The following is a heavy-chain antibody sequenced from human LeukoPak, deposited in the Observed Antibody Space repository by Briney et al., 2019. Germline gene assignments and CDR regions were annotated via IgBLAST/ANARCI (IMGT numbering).Heavy chain of an antibody. CDR1: GGSISSYY. V-gene: IGHV4-59*01. Sequence: PSETLSLTCTVSGGSISSYYWSWIRQPPGKGLEWIGYIYYSGSTNYNPSLKSRVTISVDTSKNQFSLKLSSVTAADTAVYYCARVTYYDFWSGYHPDYWGQGTLVTVSS. CDR2: IYYSGST. CDR3: ARVTYYDFWSGYHPDY. D-gene: IGHD3-3*01. J-gene: IGHJ4*02.